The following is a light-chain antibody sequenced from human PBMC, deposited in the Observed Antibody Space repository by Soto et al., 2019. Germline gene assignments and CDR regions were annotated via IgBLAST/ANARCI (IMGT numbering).Light chain of an antibody. V-gene: IGKV3-15*01. CDR2: DAS. J-gene: IGKJ1*01. CDR3: QQYNSWLWT. CDR1: QSLRSS. Sequence: ETMMTQSPDTLSVSLGERATLSCRASQSLRSSLAWYQQKPGQAPRLLIYDASTRATGIPARFSGSGSGTDFTLTISGLQSEDSAVYYCQQYNSWLWTFGQGTKVDIK.